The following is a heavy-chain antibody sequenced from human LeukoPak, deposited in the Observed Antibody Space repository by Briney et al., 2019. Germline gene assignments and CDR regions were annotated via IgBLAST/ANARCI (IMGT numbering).Heavy chain of an antibody. V-gene: IGHV3-23*01. J-gene: IGHJ3*02. CDR3: AKHPAFDI. Sequence: EGSLRLSCAASGFTFSSYAMTWVRQAPGKGLEWVSAISGNGVSAYYADSVKGRFTISRDNSKNTLHLQMNSLRAEDTAVYYCAKHPAFDIWGQGTMVTVSS. CDR2: ISGNGVSA. CDR1: GFTFSSYA.